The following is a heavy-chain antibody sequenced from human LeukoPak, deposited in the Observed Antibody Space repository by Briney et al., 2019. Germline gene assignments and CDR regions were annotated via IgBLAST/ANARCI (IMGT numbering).Heavy chain of an antibody. Sequence: GESLKISCKGSGYSFTTYWIGWVRQMPGKGLESMGIIYPSDSDIKYNPSLQGQVTISADKSISTAYLRWSSLKTSDTAMYYCVRLDSSGWYYFDYWGQGTLVTVSS. CDR1: GYSFTTYW. CDR3: VRLDSSGWYYFDY. CDR2: IYPSDSDI. D-gene: IGHD6-19*01. V-gene: IGHV5-51*01. J-gene: IGHJ4*02.